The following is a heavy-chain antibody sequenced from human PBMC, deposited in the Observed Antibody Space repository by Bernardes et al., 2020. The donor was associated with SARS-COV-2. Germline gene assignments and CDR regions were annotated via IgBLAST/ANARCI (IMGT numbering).Heavy chain of an antibody. J-gene: IGHJ6*02. Sequence: VGSLLLSCAASGFTFRSSAMSWVRQAPGPGLEWVSAISGSGGSTYYADSVKGRFTISRDNSKNTLYLQMNSLRAEDTAVYYCAKDRSPTRYVGSIWSGYESPNYYCAMDVWGQGATVTGS. CDR1: GFTFRSSA. CDR2: ISGSGGST. D-gene: IGHD3-3*01. CDR3: AKDRSPTRYVGSIWSGYESPNYYCAMDV. V-gene: IGHV3-23*01.